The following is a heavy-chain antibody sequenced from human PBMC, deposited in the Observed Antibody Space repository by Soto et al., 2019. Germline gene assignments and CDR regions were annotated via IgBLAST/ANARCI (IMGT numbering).Heavy chain of an antibody. CDR3: AKVLGAAPEGYYYYGMDV. Sequence: GGSLRLSCAASGFTFSSYAMSWVRQAPGKGLEWVSAISGSGGSTYYADSVKGRFTISRDNSKNTLYLQMNSLRAEDTAVYYCAKVLGAAPEGYYYYGMDVWGQGTTVTVSS. V-gene: IGHV3-23*01. CDR2: ISGSGGST. CDR1: GFTFSSYA. D-gene: IGHD6-13*01. J-gene: IGHJ6*02.